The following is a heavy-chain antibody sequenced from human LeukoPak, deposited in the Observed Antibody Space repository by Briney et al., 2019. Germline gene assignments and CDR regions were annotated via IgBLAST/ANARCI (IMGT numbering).Heavy chain of an antibody. V-gene: IGHV4-59*01. CDR3: ARWTSGRFGYFDY. J-gene: IGHJ4*02. CDR1: GGSISGYY. Sequence: SETLSLTCTVSGGSISGYYWSWIRQPPGKGLEWIGYIYYSGSTNYNPSLKSRVTISVDTSKNQFSLKLSSVTAADTAVYYCARWTSGRFGYFDYWGQGTLVTVSS. CDR2: IYYSGST. D-gene: IGHD3-10*01.